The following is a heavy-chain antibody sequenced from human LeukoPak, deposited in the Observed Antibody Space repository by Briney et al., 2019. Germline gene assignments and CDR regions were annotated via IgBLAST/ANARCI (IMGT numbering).Heavy chain of an antibody. D-gene: IGHD5-12*01. Sequence: SETLPLTCTVSGGSISSYYWSWIRQPAGKGLEWIGRIYASGSTNYNPSLKSRVTMSVDTSKNQFSLKLTSVTSADTAVYYCASGGYSGYEPDYWGQGTLVTVSS. CDR2: IYASGST. CDR1: GGSISSYY. CDR3: ASGGYSGYEPDY. J-gene: IGHJ4*02. V-gene: IGHV4-4*07.